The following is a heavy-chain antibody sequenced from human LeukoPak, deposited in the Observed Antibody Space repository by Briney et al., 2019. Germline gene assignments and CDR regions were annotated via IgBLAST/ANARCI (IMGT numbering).Heavy chain of an antibody. V-gene: IGHV3-53*01. Sequence: GGSLRLSCAASGFTVSSNYMSWVRQAPGKGLEWVSVIYSGGSTYYADSVKGRFTISRDNSKNTLYLQMNSLRAEDTAVYYCAKGPNSGSYYYYMDVWGKGTTVTVSS. J-gene: IGHJ6*03. CDR2: IYSGGST. CDR3: AKGPNSGSYYYYMDV. CDR1: GFTVSSNY. D-gene: IGHD1-26*01.